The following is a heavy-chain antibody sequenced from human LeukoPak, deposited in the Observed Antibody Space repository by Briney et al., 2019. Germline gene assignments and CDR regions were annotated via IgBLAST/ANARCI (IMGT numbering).Heavy chain of an antibody. J-gene: IGHJ4*02. Sequence: PSETLSLTCTVSGGSISSYYWSWIRQPPGKGLEWIAYISDIGSINYNPSLKSRVTISLDTSKNQFSLKLSSVTAADTAVYYCAGHHPRNAVDFWGQGTLVTVSS. V-gene: IGHV4-59*08. CDR3: AGHHPRNAVDF. CDR1: GGSISSYY. D-gene: IGHD2-8*01. CDR2: ISDIGSI.